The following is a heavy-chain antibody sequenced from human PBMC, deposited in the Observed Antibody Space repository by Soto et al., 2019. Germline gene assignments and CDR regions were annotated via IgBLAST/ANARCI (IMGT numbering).Heavy chain of an antibody. CDR1: GGSFSGYY. CDR3: ARAGDSSGYSDY. D-gene: IGHD3-22*01. CDR2: INHRGST. J-gene: IGHJ4*01. V-gene: IGHV4-34*01. Sequence: PSETLSLTCAVYGGSFSGYYWVGIRQPPGKGLEWIGEINHRGSTNYNPSLKSRVTISVDTSKNQFSLKLSSVTAADTAVYYCARAGDSSGYSDYWGHGILVTVSS.